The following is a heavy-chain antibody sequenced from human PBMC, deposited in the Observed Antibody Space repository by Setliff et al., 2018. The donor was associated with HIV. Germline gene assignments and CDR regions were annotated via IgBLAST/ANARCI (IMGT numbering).Heavy chain of an antibody. CDR2: IYHSGNT. V-gene: IGHV4-39*01. CDR3: NIYYYYYMDV. CDR1: GGPITSNTYF. Sequence: SETLSLTCSVSGGPITSNTYFWDWIRQAPGKGLEWIGSIYHSGNTYYNPSLKSRVSISVDTSKRQFSLKLSSVTAADTAVYYCNIYYYYYMDVWGKGTTVTVSS. J-gene: IGHJ6*03.